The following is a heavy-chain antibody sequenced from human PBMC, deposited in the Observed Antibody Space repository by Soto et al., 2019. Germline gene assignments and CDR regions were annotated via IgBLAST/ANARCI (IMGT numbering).Heavy chain of an antibody. V-gene: IGHV4-59*01. CDR1: GGSLGSYY. D-gene: IGHD4-4*01. J-gene: IGHJ6*02. CDR2: VFYTGRA. CDR3: ARDGDGRMTTNPYYYYGMDV. Sequence: QVQLQESGPGLVEASETLSLTCTVSGGSLGSYYWSWIRQPPGKGLEWIGYVFYTGRANYNASLKSRGSISLDTSNYQFSLKVSSVTASDTAVYYCARDGDGRMTTNPYYYYGMDVWGPGTTVTVSS.